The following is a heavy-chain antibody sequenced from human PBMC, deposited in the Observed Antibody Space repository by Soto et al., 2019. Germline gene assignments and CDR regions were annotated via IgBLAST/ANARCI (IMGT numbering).Heavy chain of an antibody. CDR2: ISAYNGKI. CDR3: VKLAADGYNLVS. V-gene: IGHV1-18*01. Sequence: GASVKVSCKASGFTFISYAITWVRQAPAQGLEWMGWISAYNGKINYAQKFQGRVTTTTDTSTSTAYMELRSLRPYDTAIYYCVKLAADGYNLVSWGQGTRVTVSS. D-gene: IGHD5-12*01. CDR1: GFTFISYA. J-gene: IGHJ5*02.